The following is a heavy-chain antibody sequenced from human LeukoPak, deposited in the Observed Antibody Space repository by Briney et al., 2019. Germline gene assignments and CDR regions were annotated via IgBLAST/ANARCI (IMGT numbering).Heavy chain of an antibody. CDR2: IYYSGNT. J-gene: IGHJ4*02. CDR1: GGSISSYY. V-gene: IGHV4-59*12. Sequence: PSETLSLTCTVSGGSISSYYWSWIRQPPGKGLEWIGYIYYSGNTNYNPSLKSRVTISVDTSKDQFSLKLSSVTAADTAVYYCARRRKYSSGWYRGYYFDYWGQGTQVTVSS. CDR3: ARRRKYSSGWYRGYYFDY. D-gene: IGHD6-19*01.